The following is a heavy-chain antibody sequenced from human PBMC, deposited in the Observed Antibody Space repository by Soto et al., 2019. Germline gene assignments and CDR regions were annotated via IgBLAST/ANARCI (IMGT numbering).Heavy chain of an antibody. CDR2: ISGYNGKT. CDR1: GYSFTRYG. V-gene: IGHV1-18*01. J-gene: IGHJ6*02. Sequence: QVQLVQSGNEVKKPGASVNVSCKASGYSFTRYGISWVRQAPGQGLEWMGWISGYNGKTKYAQKLQGRVSMTTDTSASTADMELRSLGSDDTDVYYCAREGDRAYYYYGMDLWGQGTTVTVSS. D-gene: IGHD3-16*01. CDR3: AREGDRAYYYYGMDL.